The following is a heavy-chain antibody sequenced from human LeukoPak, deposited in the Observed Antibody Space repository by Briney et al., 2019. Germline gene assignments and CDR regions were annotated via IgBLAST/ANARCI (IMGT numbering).Heavy chain of an antibody. CDR3: AKEWIVVPPALLSGSFDAFDI. Sequence: GGSLRLSCSASGFTFNTYAMSWVRQAPGKGLEWVSAISGSGGYTYYSDSVKGRFTISRDNSKNTLSLQMNSLRAEDTAVYYCAKEWIVVPPALLSGSFDAFDIWGQGTMVTVSS. D-gene: IGHD2-2*01. V-gene: IGHV3-23*01. CDR2: ISGSGGYT. J-gene: IGHJ3*02. CDR1: GFTFNTYA.